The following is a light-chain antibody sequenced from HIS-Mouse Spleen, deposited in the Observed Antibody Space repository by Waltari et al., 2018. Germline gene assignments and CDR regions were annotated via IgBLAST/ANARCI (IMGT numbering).Light chain of an antibody. Sequence: QSALTQPPSVSGSPGQSVTISCTGTSSDVGSYNRVSWYQQPPGTAPKLMIYAVSSRPSGVPDRFAGSKSGNTASLTISGLQAEDEADYYCSSYTSSSTVFGTGTKVTVL. CDR1: SSDVGSYNR. V-gene: IGLV2-18*02. CDR2: AVS. CDR3: SSYTSSSTV. J-gene: IGLJ1*01.